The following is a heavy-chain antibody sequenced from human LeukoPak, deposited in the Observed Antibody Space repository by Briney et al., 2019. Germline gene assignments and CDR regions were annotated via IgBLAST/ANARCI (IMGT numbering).Heavy chain of an antibody. CDR1: GYTFTSYG. D-gene: IGHD3-16*02. J-gene: IGHJ4*02. CDR3: ARARLRLGELSPYYFDY. CDR2: FSAYNGNT. V-gene: IGHV1-18*04. Sequence: GASVKVSCKASGYTFTSYGISWVRQAPGQGLEWMGWFSAYNGNTNYAQKLQGRVTMTTDTSTSTAYMELRSLRSDDTAVYYCARARLRLGELSPYYFDYWGQGTLVTVSS.